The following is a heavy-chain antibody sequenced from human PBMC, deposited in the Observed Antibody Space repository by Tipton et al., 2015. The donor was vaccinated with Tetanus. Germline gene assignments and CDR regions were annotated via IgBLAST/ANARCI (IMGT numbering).Heavy chain of an antibody. CDR2: ISHSGST. V-gene: IGHV4-59*12. CDR3: AREGAPRAFDI. CDR1: GGSISGSY. J-gene: IGHJ3*02. Sequence: TLSLTCTVSGGSISGSYWNWIRQPPGKGLEWIGYISHSGSTFYNPSLKSRVTISVDTSKNQFSLKLNSVTAADTAVYYCAREGAPRAFDIWGQGTMVTVSS.